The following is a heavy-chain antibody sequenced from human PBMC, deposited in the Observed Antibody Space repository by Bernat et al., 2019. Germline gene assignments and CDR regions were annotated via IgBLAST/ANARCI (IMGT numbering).Heavy chain of an antibody. CDR3: ARDMIVVVTAIGDY. Sequence: EVQLVESGGGLVQPGGSLRLSCAASGFTFSSYSMNWVRQAPGKGLEWVSYISSSSTIYYADSVKGRFTISRDNAKNSLYLQMNSLRAEDTAVYYCARDMIVVVTAIGDYWGQGTLVTVSS. D-gene: IGHD2-21*02. CDR1: GFTFSSYS. V-gene: IGHV3-48*01. J-gene: IGHJ4*02. CDR2: ISSSSTI.